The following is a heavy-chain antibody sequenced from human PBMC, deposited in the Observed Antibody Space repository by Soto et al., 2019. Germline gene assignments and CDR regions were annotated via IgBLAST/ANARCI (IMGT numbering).Heavy chain of an antibody. CDR2: IKQDGSEK. CDR3: AREGAYCGGDCWDDYFDY. Sequence: GGSLRLSCAASGFTFSSYWMSWVRQAPGKGLEWVANIKQDGSEKYYVDSVKGRFTISRDNAKNSLYLQMNSLRAEDTAVYYCAREGAYCGGDCWDDYFDYWGQGTLVTVSS. CDR1: GFTFSSYW. J-gene: IGHJ4*02. D-gene: IGHD2-21*02. V-gene: IGHV3-7*04.